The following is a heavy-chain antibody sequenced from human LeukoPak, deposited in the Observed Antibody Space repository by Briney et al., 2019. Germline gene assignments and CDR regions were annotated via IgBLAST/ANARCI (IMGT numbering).Heavy chain of an antibody. CDR2: IKQDGSEK. CDR1: GFTFSSYW. V-gene: IGHV3-7*01. Sequence: GGSLRLSCAASGFTFSSYWMSWVRQAPGKGLEWVANIKQDGSEKCYVDSVKGRFTISRDNAKNSLYLQMNSLRAEDTAVYYCARSGGQQLVQVDYWGQGTLVTVSS. D-gene: IGHD6-13*01. CDR3: ARSGGQQLVQVDY. J-gene: IGHJ4*02.